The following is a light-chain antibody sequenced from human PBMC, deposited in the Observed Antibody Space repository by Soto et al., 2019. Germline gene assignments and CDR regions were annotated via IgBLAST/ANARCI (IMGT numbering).Light chain of an antibody. CDR3: QQSYSIPYT. CDR1: QSISTF. V-gene: IGKV1-39*01. J-gene: IGKJ2*01. CDR2: AAS. Sequence: DIQMTQSPSPLSASVGYRVTITWRASQSISTFLNWYQQKPGKAPNLLIFAASTLQSGVTTRFSGSGSGTDFTLTISSLQPEDFATYYCQQSYSIPYTFGQGTKVDIK.